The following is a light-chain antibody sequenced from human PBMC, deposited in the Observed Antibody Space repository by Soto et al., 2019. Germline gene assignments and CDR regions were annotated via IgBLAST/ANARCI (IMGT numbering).Light chain of an antibody. CDR1: SSDVGAYNY. V-gene: IGLV2-14*03. J-gene: IGLJ1*01. CDR3: CSYTTSSTYV. Sequence: QSALTQPASVSGSPGQSITISCTGTSSDVGAYNYVSWYQQHPGKAPKLMIYDVTNRASGVSNRFSVSKSGYTASLTISGLQAEDEADYYCCSYTTSSTYVFGTGTQLTVL. CDR2: DVT.